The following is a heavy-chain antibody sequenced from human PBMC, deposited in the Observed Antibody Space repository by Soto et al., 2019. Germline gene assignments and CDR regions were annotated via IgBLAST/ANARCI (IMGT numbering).Heavy chain of an antibody. CDR1: GFTFSSYS. CDR2: ISSSSSYI. V-gene: IGHV3-21*01. J-gene: IGHJ4*02. CDR3: ARSVPRIAVALDY. D-gene: IGHD6-19*01. Sequence: GGSLRLSCAASGFTFSSYSMNWVRQAPGKGLEWVSSISSSSSYIYYADSVKGRFTISRDNAKNSLYLQMNSLRAEDTAVYYCARSVPRIAVALDYSGQGTLVTVSS.